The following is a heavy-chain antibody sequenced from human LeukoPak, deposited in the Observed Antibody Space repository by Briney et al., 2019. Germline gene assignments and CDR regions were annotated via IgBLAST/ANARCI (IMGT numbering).Heavy chain of an antibody. J-gene: IGHJ4*02. CDR1: GFTFSSYS. V-gene: IGHV3-23*01. CDR3: ANGFRGYDFDYFDY. CDR2: ISGSGGST. Sequence: GGSLRLSCAASGFTFSSYSMNWVRQAPGKGLEWVSAISGSGGSTYYADSVKGRFTISRDNSKNTLYLQMNSLRAEDTAVYYCANGFRGYDFDYFDYWGQGTLVTVSS. D-gene: IGHD5-12*01.